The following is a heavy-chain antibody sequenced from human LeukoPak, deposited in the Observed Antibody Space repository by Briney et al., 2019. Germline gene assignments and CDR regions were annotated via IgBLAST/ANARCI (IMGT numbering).Heavy chain of an antibody. CDR1: GGSFSGFY. J-gene: IGHJ5*02. CDR2: VNHSGGT. V-gene: IGHV4-34*01. CDR3: ARGRSHNWFDP. Sequence: SETLSLTCAVNGGSFSGFYCTWIRQPPGKGLEWIGEVNHSGGTQYNPSLKSRVTLSVDSSNNHFSLKLASVTAADTAVYYCARGRSHNWFDPWGRGTLVTVSS.